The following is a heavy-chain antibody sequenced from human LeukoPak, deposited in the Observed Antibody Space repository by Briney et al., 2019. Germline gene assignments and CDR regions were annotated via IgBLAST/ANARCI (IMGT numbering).Heavy chain of an antibody. J-gene: IGHJ3*02. D-gene: IGHD6-13*01. V-gene: IGHV4-59*08. CDR3: ARREQQLVRDAFDI. CDR1: GGSISSYY. Sequence: SQTLSLTCTVSGGSISSYYWSWIRQPPGKGLEWIGYIYYSGSTNYNPSLKSRVTISVDTSKNQFSLKLSSVTAADTAVYYCARREQQLVRDAFDIWGQGTMVTVSS. CDR2: IYYSGST.